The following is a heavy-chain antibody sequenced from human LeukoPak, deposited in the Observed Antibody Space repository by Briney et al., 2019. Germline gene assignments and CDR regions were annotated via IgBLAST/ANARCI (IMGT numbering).Heavy chain of an antibody. CDR3: ARVFGSGKIPPSPARDDAFDI. Sequence: ASVKVSCRASGYTFTGYSLYWMRQAPGQGLEWMGWINPNSGGTNYVQKFQGRVTMTRDTSISTAYMELSGLTSDDTAVYYCARVFGSGKIPPSPARDDAFDIWGQGTMVTVSS. V-gene: IGHV1-2*02. J-gene: IGHJ3*02. D-gene: IGHD3-10*01. CDR1: GYTFTGYS. CDR2: INPNSGGT.